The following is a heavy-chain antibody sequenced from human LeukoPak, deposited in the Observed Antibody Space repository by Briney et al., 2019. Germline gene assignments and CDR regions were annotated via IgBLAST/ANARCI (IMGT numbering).Heavy chain of an antibody. CDR1: GFTFSSYA. V-gene: IGHV3-23*01. J-gene: IGHJ2*01. CDR2: ISGSGDNT. Sequence: PGGSLRLSCAASGFTFSSYAMSWVRQAPGKGLEWVSGISGSGDNTYYADSVKGRFTISRDNSKNTLYLQMNSLRAEDTAIYYCARRYNWKAFDLWGRGTLVTVSS. CDR3: ARRYNWKAFDL. D-gene: IGHD1-20*01.